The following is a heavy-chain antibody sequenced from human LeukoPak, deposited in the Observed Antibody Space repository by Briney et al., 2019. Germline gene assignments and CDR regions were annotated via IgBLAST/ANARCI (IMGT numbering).Heavy chain of an antibody. V-gene: IGHV3-48*01. Sequence: GGSLRLSCVASGFTFTRHSMNWVRQAPGKGLEWISFINIWGSPTYYADSMKGRFTISRDNSKNTLYLQMNSLRAEDTAVYYCAKVSGHCSSTSCYKALDYWGQGTLVTVSS. D-gene: IGHD2-2*02. J-gene: IGHJ4*02. CDR3: AKVSGHCSSTSCYKALDY. CDR1: GFTFTRHS. CDR2: INIWGSPT.